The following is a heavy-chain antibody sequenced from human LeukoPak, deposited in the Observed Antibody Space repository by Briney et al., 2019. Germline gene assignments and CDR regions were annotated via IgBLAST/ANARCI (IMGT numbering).Heavy chain of an antibody. J-gene: IGHJ2*01. CDR1: GGSISSYY. D-gene: IGHD4-23*01. CDR2: IYYSGST. V-gene: IGHV4-59*01. CDR3: ARSVVTLYWYFDL. Sequence: PETLSLTCTVSGGSISSYYYNWIRQPPGKGLEWIGYIYYSGSTNYNPSLKSRVTISLDTSKNQFSLKLSSVTTADTAVYYCARSVVTLYWYFDLWGRGTLVTVSS.